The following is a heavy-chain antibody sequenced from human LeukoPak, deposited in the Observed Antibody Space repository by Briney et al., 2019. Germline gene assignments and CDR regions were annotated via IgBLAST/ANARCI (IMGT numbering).Heavy chain of an antibody. V-gene: IGHV3-74*01. D-gene: IGHD3-10*01. CDR3: ARDGEGTSLSFFDY. CDR1: GFTFSRYW. Sequence: GGSLRLSCAASGFTFSRYWMHWVRQAPGKGLVWVSRLNSDGSITTYADSVRGRFTISRDNAKNTLYLQMNNLRAGDTAVYYCARDGEGTSLSFFDYWGLGTLVTVSA. CDR2: LNSDGSIT. J-gene: IGHJ4*02.